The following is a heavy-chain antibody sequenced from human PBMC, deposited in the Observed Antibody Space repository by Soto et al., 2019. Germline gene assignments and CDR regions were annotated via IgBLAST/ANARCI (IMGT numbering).Heavy chain of an antibody. Sequence: QMQLVQSGAEVKRPGASVRVSCKSSGYTFTSFYIHWVRQAPGQGLEWMGIINPSGGITNFAPRFQGRVTMTRDMSTNTHCMELSSLKSDDTAVYYCASSPAFSSSWYGIPPDPSHGMDVWGQGTTVTVS. CDR2: INPSGGIT. D-gene: IGHD6-13*01. V-gene: IGHV1-46*01. CDR1: GYTFTSFY. J-gene: IGHJ6*02. CDR3: ASSPAFSSSWYGIPPDPSHGMDV.